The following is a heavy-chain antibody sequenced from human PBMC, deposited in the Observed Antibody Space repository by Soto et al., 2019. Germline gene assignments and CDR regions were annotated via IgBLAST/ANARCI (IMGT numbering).Heavy chain of an antibody. V-gene: IGHV1-46*01. CDR3: ATGRRAGPFDY. Sequence: ASVKVACKASGYTFTSYYMHWVRQAPGQGLEWMGIINPSGGSTSYAQKFQGRVTMTRDTSTSTVYMELSSLRSEDTAVYSCATGRRAGPFDYWGQGTLVTVSS. CDR2: INPSGGST. CDR1: GYTFTSYY. J-gene: IGHJ4*02.